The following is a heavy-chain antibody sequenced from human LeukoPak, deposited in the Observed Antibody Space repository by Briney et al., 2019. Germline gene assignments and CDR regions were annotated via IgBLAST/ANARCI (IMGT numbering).Heavy chain of an antibody. CDR3: ARYVVYGSGKYYFDY. Sequence: SSETLSLTCTVSGGSVSSTTYFWSWIRQPPGKGLEWVASINYSGSTYYNPSLKSRVTISVDTSENQFSLKLSSVTAADTAVYYCARYVVYGSGKYYFDYWGQGTLVTVSS. CDR2: INYSGST. D-gene: IGHD3-10*01. CDR1: GGSVSSTTYF. J-gene: IGHJ4*02. V-gene: IGHV4-39*01.